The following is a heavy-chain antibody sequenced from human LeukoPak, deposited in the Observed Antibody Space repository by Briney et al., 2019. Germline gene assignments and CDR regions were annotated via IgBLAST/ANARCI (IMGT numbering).Heavy chain of an antibody. CDR2: INSDGSST. CDR1: GFTFSSYW. D-gene: IGHD5-18*01. CDR3: ARGGVRRYSYGYMSY. V-gene: IGHV3-74*01. J-gene: IGHJ4*02. Sequence: GGSLRLSCAASGFTFSSYWMHWVRHAPGKGLVWVSRINSDGSSTSYADSVKGRFTISRDNAKNTLYLQMNSLRAEDTAVYYCARGGVRRYSYGYMSYWGQGTLVTVSS.